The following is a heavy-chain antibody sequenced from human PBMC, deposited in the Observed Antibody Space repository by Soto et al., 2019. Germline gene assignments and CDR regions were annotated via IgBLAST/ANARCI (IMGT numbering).Heavy chain of an antibody. Sequence: GGSLRLSCAASGFRFSRHGMTWVRQAPGKGLEWVSSISGGGDSTYYADSVKGRFTISRDNSKNTLYLQMNGLRAEDTALYYCAKSAGVWGAYYSDSWGQGTLVTAPQ. J-gene: IGHJ4*02. CDR3: AKSAGVWGAYYSDS. D-gene: IGHD3-16*01. CDR1: GFRFSRHG. CDR2: ISGGGDST. V-gene: IGHV3-23*01.